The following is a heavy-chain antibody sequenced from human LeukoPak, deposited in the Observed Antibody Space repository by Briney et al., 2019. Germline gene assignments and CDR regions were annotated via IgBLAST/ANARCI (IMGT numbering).Heavy chain of an antibody. D-gene: IGHD5-18*01. CDR1: GFSLSTSGVS. V-gene: IGHV2-5*02. J-gene: IGHJ4*02. CDR2: IFWDDDK. CDR3: AHTGYSYGLDF. Sequence: SGPTLVKPTQTLTLICTFSGFSLSTSGVSVGWVRQPPGKALEWLALIFWDDDKYYSPSLKNRLTITKGTSRNQVVLTMTNVDPVDTATYYCAHTGYSYGLDFWGQGTLVTVSS.